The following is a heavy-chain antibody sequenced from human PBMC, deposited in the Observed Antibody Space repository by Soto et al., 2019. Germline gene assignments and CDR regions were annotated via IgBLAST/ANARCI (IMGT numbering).Heavy chain of an antibody. Sequence: SETLSLTCTVSGGSISSYYWSWIRQPPGKGLEWIGYIYYSGSTNYNPSLKSRVTISVDTSKNQFSLKLSSVTAADTAVYYCARLDSSSGVLVYWGQGTLVTVSS. CDR2: IYYSGST. D-gene: IGHD6-6*01. CDR1: GGSISSYY. V-gene: IGHV4-59*08. J-gene: IGHJ4*02. CDR3: ARLDSSSGVLVY.